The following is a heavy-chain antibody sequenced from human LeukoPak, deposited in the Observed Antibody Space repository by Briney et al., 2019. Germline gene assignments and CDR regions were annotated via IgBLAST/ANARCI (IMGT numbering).Heavy chain of an antibody. CDR1: GFTFDDYT. D-gene: IGHD2/OR15-2a*01. CDR3: ARAMAGPAGEYYLDY. Sequence: PGGSLRLSCAASGFTFDDYTMHWVRQAPGKGLEWVSGISWNSGSIGYADSVKGRFTISRDNAWNSLNLQMNSLRAEDTAEYYCARAMAGPAGEYYLDYWGRGTLVTVSS. CDR2: ISWNSGSI. J-gene: IGHJ4*02. V-gene: IGHV3-9*01.